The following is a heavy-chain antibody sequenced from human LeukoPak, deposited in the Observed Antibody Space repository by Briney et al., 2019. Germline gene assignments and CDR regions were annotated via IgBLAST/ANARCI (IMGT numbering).Heavy chain of an antibody. D-gene: IGHD3-10*01. CDR2: IYSSGST. J-gene: IGHJ4*02. CDR3: ASSETSGVRAHHSKRGHPFDY. Sequence: SETLSLTCAVSGGSISSSTYYWGWIRQSPGKGLEWIGNIYSSGSTYYNPSLKSRVTISVGRSKNQFSLKLSSVTAADTAVYYCASSETSGVRAHHSKRGHPFDYWGQGTLVTVSS. V-gene: IGHV4-39*07. CDR1: GGSISSSTYY.